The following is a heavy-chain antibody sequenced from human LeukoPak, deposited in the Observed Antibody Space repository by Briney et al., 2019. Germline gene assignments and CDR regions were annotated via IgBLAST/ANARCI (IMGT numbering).Heavy chain of an antibody. CDR2: ISGSGVST. D-gene: IGHD3-10*01. CDR3: AKDAMVRGAFDY. V-gene: IGHV3-23*01. J-gene: IGHJ4*02. Sequence: PGGSLRLSCAASEFTFSSYVMTWVRQAPGKGLEWVSAISGSGVSTYYAVSVRGRFTISRDNSKNMLYLQMNSLRAEDTALYYCAKDAMVRGAFDYWGQGTLVTVSS. CDR1: EFTFSSYV.